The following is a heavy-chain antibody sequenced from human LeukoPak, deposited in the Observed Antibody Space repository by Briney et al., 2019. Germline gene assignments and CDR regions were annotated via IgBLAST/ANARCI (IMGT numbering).Heavy chain of an antibody. D-gene: IGHD3-10*01. Sequence: PSETLSLTCAVSGDSISSSYWSWIRQPPGKGSEWIGYVYYTGSSYYNPSLKSRATTSIDMSKNQFSLKLTSMTAADTAVYYCAGYGSGSYYKAFDFWGQGILVTVSS. CDR3: AGYGSGSYYKAFDF. CDR1: GDSISSSY. J-gene: IGHJ4*02. V-gene: IGHV4-59*01. CDR2: VYYTGSS.